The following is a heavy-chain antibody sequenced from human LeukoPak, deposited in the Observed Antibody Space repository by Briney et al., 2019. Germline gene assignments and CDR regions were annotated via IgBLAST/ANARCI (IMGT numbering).Heavy chain of an antibody. Sequence: GASVKVSCKASGYTFTSYGISWVRQAPGQGLEWMGWISAYNGNTNYAQKLQGRVTMTTDTSTSTAYMELRSLRSDDTAVYYCARSPSGVLWFGELSSYFDYWGQRTLVTVSS. CDR1: GYTFTSYG. J-gene: IGHJ4*02. CDR3: ARSPSGVLWFGELSSYFDY. D-gene: IGHD3-10*01. V-gene: IGHV1-18*01. CDR2: ISAYNGNT.